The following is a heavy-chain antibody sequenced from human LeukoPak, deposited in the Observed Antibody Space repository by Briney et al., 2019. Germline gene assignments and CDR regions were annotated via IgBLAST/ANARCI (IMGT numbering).Heavy chain of an antibody. J-gene: IGHJ4*02. Sequence: GGSLRLSCAVSGFTFNSHAMCWVRQAPGKGLEWVTSIDISGGSTYYADSVKGRFTISRDNSKNTLYLQMNSLRGEDTALYFCANEVRPNDYWGQGTLVTVSS. CDR1: GFTFNSHA. CDR3: ANEVRPNDY. V-gene: IGHV3-23*01. D-gene: IGHD4/OR15-4a*01. CDR2: IDISGGST.